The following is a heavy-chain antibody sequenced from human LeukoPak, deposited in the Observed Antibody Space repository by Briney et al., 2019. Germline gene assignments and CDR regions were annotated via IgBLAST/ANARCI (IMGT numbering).Heavy chain of an antibody. CDR2: MYTDGDT. Sequence: SETLSLTCDVSGASISGYWWSWIRQPAGKGLEWIGRMYTDGDTNYNPALKSRVTVSVDTSKNLFSLKLSSVTAADTAVYYCARGHWIGGRPFFDYWGQGTLVTVSS. V-gene: IGHV4-4*07. J-gene: IGHJ4*02. CDR3: ARGHWIGGRPFFDY. D-gene: IGHD3-10*01. CDR1: GASISGYW.